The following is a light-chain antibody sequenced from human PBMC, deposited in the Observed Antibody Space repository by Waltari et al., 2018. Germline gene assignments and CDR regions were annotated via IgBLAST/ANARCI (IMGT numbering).Light chain of an antibody. CDR1: QSVGYY. CDR2: GAP. CDR3: QQYNNWQIT. Sequence: VMTQSPATLSVSPGASVTLSCRASQSVGYYLPWFQQQPGQAPRPRIYGAPTRTTEIPDRFIGSGSGTAFTLTISSLQSEDFANYYCQQYNNWQITFGQGTRLDLK. J-gene: IGKJ5*01. V-gene: IGKV3-15*01.